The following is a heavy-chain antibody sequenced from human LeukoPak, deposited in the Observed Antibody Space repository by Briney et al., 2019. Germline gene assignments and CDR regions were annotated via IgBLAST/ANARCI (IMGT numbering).Heavy chain of an antibody. Sequence: GESLRLSCVASGFTLSSYWMSWVRQAPGKGLDWVANIKFDGSATYYVDSVKGRFTISRDDAKNSLYLQMNSLRGEDTAVYYCARDLFSGTYHEDFWGQGTLVIFSS. J-gene: IGHJ4*02. CDR2: IKFDGSAT. D-gene: IGHD1-26*01. V-gene: IGHV3-7*01. CDR3: ARDLFSGTYHEDF. CDR1: GFTLSSYW.